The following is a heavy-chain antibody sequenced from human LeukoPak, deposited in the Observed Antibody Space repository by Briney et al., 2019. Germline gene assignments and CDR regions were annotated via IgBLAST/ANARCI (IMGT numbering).Heavy chain of an antibody. J-gene: IGHJ4*02. D-gene: IGHD3-10*02. Sequence: KTGGSLRLSCAASGFTFSRHSIHWVRQAPGKGLDWVSSISGGCFYIYYADSVKGRFTVSRDDAKNSVYLQMNSLRDEDTAIYYCTAGHAILGSTCSAYWGQGALLTVSS. CDR1: GFTFSRHS. CDR3: TAGHAILGSTCSAY. CDR2: ISGGCFYI. V-gene: IGHV3-21*01.